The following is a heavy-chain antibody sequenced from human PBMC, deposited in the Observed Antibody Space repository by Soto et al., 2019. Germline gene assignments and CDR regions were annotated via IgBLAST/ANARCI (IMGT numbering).Heavy chain of an antibody. CDR2: INPNSGGT. Sequence: ASLQVPCKATGYTFTGYYMHWVRQAPGQGIEWMGWINPNSGGTNYAQKFQGRVTMTRDTSISTAYMELSRLRSDDTAVYYCARPGRVYSSSWSPTGPFDYWGQGTLVTVSS. CDR3: ARPGRVYSSSWSPTGPFDY. J-gene: IGHJ4*02. V-gene: IGHV1-2*02. CDR1: GYTFTGYY. D-gene: IGHD6-13*01.